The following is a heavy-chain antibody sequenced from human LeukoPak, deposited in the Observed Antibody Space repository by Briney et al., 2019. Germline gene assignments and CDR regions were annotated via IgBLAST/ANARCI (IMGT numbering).Heavy chain of an antibody. CDR2: ISGSGGST. CDR3: AKVRITMIVVGANYDY. Sequence: GGSLRLSCAASGFTFSSYAMSWVRQAPGKGLEWVSAISGSGGSTYYADSVKGRFTISRDNSKNTLYLQMNSLRAEDTAVYYCAKVRITMIVVGANYDYWGQENLVSVSS. D-gene: IGHD3-22*01. V-gene: IGHV3-23*01. CDR1: GFTFSSYA. J-gene: IGHJ4*02.